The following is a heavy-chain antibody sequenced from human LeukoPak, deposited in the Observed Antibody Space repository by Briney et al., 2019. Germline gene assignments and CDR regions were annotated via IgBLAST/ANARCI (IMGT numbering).Heavy chain of an antibody. Sequence: GGSLRLSCAASGFTFSSEAMSWVRQARGKGLEWVSTIRGRGGSTYYADSVQGRITISRDNSKNTLYLQMNSLRAEDTAVYYCAKYVVGGSSYYFDYWGQGTLVTVSS. J-gene: IGHJ4*02. V-gene: IGHV3-23*01. D-gene: IGHD2-15*01. CDR1: GFTFSSEA. CDR3: AKYVVGGSSYYFDY. CDR2: IRGRGGST.